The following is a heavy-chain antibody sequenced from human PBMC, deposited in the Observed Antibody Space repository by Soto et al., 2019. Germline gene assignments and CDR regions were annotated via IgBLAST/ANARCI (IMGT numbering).Heavy chain of an antibody. CDR2: IYYSGST. D-gene: IGHD3-10*01. V-gene: IGHV4-31*03. CDR3: ARAPPSYYYGSGRRYYYYYYMDV. J-gene: IGHJ6*03. CDR1: GGSISSGGYY. Sequence: TLSLTCTVSGGSISSGGYYWSWIRQHPGKGLEWIGYIYYSGSTYYNPSLKSRVTISVDTSKNQFSLKLSSVTAADTAVYYCARAPPSYYYGSGRRYYYYYYMDVWGKGTTVTVSS.